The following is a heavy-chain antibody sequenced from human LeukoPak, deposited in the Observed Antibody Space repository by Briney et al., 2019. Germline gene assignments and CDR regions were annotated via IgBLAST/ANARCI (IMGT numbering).Heavy chain of an antibody. CDR1: GGTFNTYS. D-gene: IGHD4-11*01. J-gene: IGHJ6*02. Sequence: GGSLTLSCVASGGTFNTYSMSWVRQAPGKGLEWVAYISSSSSTIYYAASVKGRFIISRDNDKNSIHLQMNSLRAEDTAVYYCAKGYSNYRGDGLDVWGQGTTVTVSS. CDR3: AKGYSNYRGDGLDV. V-gene: IGHV3-48*01. CDR2: ISSSSSTI.